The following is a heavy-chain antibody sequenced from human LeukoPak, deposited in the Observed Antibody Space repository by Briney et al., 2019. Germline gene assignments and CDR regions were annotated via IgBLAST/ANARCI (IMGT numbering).Heavy chain of an antibody. CDR1: GFTFSSYW. V-gene: IGHV3-7*01. J-gene: IGHJ4*02. D-gene: IGHD2-15*01. Sequence: GGSLRLSCAASGFTFSSYWMSWVRQAPGKGLEWVANIKQDESEKYYVDSVKGRFTISRDNAKNSLFLQIISLRAEDTAVYYCASAGSFSSSYGVSWDYWGQGALVAVSS. CDR2: IKQDESEK. CDR3: ASAGSFSSSYGVSWDY.